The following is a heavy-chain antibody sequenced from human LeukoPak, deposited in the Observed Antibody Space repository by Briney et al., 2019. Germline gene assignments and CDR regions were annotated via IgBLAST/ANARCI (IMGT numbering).Heavy chain of an antibody. J-gene: IGHJ5*02. D-gene: IGHD6-13*01. V-gene: IGHV4-39*01. CDR2: IYYSGST. CDR3: ARLELAAAGNRWFDP. CDR1: GGSISSYY. Sequence: SETLSLTCTVSGGSISSYYWPWVRQPPGRGLEWIGSIYYSGSTYYNPSLKSRVTISVDTSKNQFSLRLTSVTAADTAVYYCARLELAAAGNRWFDPWGQGTLVTVSS.